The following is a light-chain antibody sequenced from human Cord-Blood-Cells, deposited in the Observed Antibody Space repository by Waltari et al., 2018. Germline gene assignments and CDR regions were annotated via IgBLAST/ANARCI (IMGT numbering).Light chain of an antibody. J-gene: IGLJ2*01. Sequence: QSALTQPASVSGSPGQSITISSTGTSSDVGSYNIVSWYQQHPGKAPKLMIYEGSKWPSGVSNRFSGSKSGNTASLTISGLQAEDEADYYCCSYAGSSTLVFGGGTKLTVL. CDR1: SSDVGSYNI. CDR3: CSYAGSSTLV. CDR2: EGS. V-gene: IGLV2-23*01.